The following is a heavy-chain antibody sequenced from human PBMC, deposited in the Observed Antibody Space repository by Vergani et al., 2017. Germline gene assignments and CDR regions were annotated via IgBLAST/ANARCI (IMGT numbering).Heavy chain of an antibody. Sequence: QLQLQESGPGLVKPSETLCLICTVSGGSISSYYWSWIRQPPGKGLEWIGYISYSGSSNYNPSLKSRVTISVDTSKNQFSLKLSSVTAADTAVYYCARGSXVVVPAAKGDWFDPWGQGTLVTVSS. CDR3: ARGSXVVVPAAKGDWFDP. D-gene: IGHD2-2*01. V-gene: IGHV4-59*12. CDR1: GGSISSYY. J-gene: IGHJ5*02. CDR2: ISYSGSS.